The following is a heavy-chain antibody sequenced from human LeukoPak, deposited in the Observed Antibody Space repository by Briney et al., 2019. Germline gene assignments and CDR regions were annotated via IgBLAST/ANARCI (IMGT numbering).Heavy chain of an antibody. CDR3: AKDRNDWKQGIDS. D-gene: IGHD1-1*01. J-gene: IGHJ4*02. CDR2: ISARDGRT. Sequence: PGGSLRLSCPASGFIFSDHAMNWVRQAPGKGLEWVSIISARDGRTYYADSVKGRFTISRGNSKNTLYLQMNSLRVEDTAVYYCAKDRNDWKQGIDSWGQGTLVTVST. V-gene: IGHV3-23*01. CDR1: GFIFSDHA.